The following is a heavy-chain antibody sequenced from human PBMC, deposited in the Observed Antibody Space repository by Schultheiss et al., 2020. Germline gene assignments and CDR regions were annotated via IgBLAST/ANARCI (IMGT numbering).Heavy chain of an antibody. CDR1: GFTFSSYS. V-gene: IGHV3-21*01. Sequence: GWSLRLSCAASGFTFSSYSMNWVRQAPGKGLEWVSSISSSSSYIYYADSVQGRFTISRDNAKNSLYLQMNSLRAEDTAVYYCVRVGGSYRGGYYFHYWGQGTLVTVSS. D-gene: IGHD1-26*01. J-gene: IGHJ4*02. CDR2: ISSSSSYI. CDR3: VRVGGSYRGGYYFHY.